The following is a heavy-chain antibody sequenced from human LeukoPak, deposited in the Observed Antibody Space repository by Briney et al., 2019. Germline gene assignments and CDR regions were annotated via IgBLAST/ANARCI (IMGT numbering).Heavy chain of an antibody. J-gene: IGHJ4*02. Sequence: KPSETLSLTCTVSGGSISSGDYYWSWIRQPPGKGLEWIGYIYYSGSTYYNPSLKSRVTISVDTSKNQFSLKLSSVTAADTAVYYCAAGGTVATIPNYFDYWGQGTLVTVSS. CDR2: IYYSGST. V-gene: IGHV4-30-4*01. D-gene: IGHD5-12*01. CDR3: AAGGTVATIPNYFDY. CDR1: GGSISSGDYY.